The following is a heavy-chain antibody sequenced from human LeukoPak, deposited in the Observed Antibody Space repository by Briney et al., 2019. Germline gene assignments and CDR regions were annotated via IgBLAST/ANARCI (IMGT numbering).Heavy chain of an antibody. CDR1: EFTFSTYW. Sequence: GGSLRLSCAASEFTFSTYWMSWVRQAPGKGLEWVANIKQDGSGKYYVDSVKGRFTISRDNAKNSLYLQMNSLRAEDTAVYYCARDRKATVYYYYGMDVWGQGTTVTVSS. J-gene: IGHJ6*02. CDR3: ARDRKATVYYYYGMDV. V-gene: IGHV3-7*01. CDR2: IKQDGSGK. D-gene: IGHD4-11*01.